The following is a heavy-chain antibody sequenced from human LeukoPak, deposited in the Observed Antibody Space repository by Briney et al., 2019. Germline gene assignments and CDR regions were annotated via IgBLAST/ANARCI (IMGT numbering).Heavy chain of an antibody. CDR3: ARAHNWKYGTFDY. V-gene: IGHV3-48*04. J-gene: IGHJ4*02. Sequence: PGGSLRLSCAASGFTFSSYSMLWVRQAPGKGLEWVSYISSSSSTIYYADSVKGRFTISRDNAKNSLYLQMNSLRVEDTAVYYCARAHNWKYGTFDYWGQGTLVTVSS. CDR2: ISSSSSTI. CDR1: GFTFSSYS. D-gene: IGHD1-7*01.